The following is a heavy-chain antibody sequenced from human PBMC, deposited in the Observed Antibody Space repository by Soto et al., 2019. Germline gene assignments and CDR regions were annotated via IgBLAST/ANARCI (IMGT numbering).Heavy chain of an antibody. CDR2: ISPNSGGT. CDR3: AREVTMVRGVIVPYGMDV. Sequence: ASVKVSCKASGYTFTGYYMHWVLEAPGEGREWMGWISPNSGGTNYAQKFQGRVTMTRDTSISTAYMKLSRLRSDDTAVYYCAREVTMVRGVIVPYGMDVWGQGTTVTVSS. V-gene: IGHV1-2*02. J-gene: IGHJ6*02. CDR1: GYTFTGYY. D-gene: IGHD3-10*01.